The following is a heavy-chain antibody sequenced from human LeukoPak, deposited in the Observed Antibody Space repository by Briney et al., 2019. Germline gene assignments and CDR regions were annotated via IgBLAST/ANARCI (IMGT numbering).Heavy chain of an antibody. CDR1: GFTFSSHA. V-gene: IGHV3-23*01. J-gene: IGHJ4*02. Sequence: GGSLRLSCAASGFTFSSHAMNWVRQAPGKGLEWVSVISGSGGSTYYADSVKGRFTISRDNSKNTVYVQMNSLRVEDTAVYYCATSSTTYGSGDYDSRAFEDWGQGTLVTVSS. CDR2: ISGSGGST. D-gene: IGHD3-22*01. CDR3: ATSSTTYGSGDYDSRAFED.